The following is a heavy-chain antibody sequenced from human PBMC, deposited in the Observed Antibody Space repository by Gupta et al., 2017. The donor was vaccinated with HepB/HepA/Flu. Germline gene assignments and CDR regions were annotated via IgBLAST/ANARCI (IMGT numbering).Heavy chain of an antibody. CDR2: INHSGST. V-gene: IGHV4-34*01. CDR1: GGSFSGYY. D-gene: IGHD6-19*01. Sequence: QVQLQQWGAGLLKPSETLSLTCAVYGGSFSGYYWCWIRQPPGKGLEWIGEINHSGSTNYNPSLKSRVTISVDTSKNQFSLKLSSVTAADTAVYYCARVAVAGYLDNYWGQGTLVTVSS. CDR3: ARVAVAGYLDNY. J-gene: IGHJ4*02.